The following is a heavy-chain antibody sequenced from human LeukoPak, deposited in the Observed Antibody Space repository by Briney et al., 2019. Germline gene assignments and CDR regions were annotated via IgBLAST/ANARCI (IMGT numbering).Heavy chain of an antibody. CDR3: ARANPLYCSSTTCLFDY. Sequence: GASVKVSCKASGYTFTGYYMHWVRQAPGQGFEWVGWINPNSGDTSYAQKFQGRVTMTRDTSISTAHMELSRLRSDDTAVYYCARANPLYCSSTTCLFDYWGQGTLVTVSS. V-gene: IGHV1-2*02. D-gene: IGHD2-2*01. CDR1: GYTFTGYY. J-gene: IGHJ4*02. CDR2: INPNSGDT.